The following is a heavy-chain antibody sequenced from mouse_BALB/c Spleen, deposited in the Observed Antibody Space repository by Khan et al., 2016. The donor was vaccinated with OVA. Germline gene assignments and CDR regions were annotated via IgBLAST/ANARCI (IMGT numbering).Heavy chain of an antibody. Sequence: QVQLKQSGPELKKPGETVKISCKASGYTFTNYGMNWVRQAPGKGLKWMGWINTSTGEPTYADDFWGRFAFSLETSASTAYLQINNLKDEDTATYFCARVGYSGTMDYWCQGTSVTVSS. CDR2: INTSTGEP. CDR1: GYTFTNYG. CDR3: ARVGYSGTMDY. V-gene: IGHV9-3-1*01. D-gene: IGHD2-14*01. J-gene: IGHJ4*01.